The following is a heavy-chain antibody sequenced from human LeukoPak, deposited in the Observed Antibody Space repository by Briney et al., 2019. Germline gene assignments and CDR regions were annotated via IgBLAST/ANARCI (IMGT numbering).Heavy chain of an antibody. J-gene: IGHJ6*03. CDR3: ARETSQKGAHYMDV. D-gene: IGHD3-16*01. CDR2: IYYSGST. CDR1: GGSISSYY. V-gene: IGHV4-59*01. Sequence: SETLSLTCTVSGGSISSYYWSWIRQPPGKGLEYIGYIYYSGSTNYNPSLKSRVTISVDTSKNQFSLKLSSVTAADTAVYYCARETSQKGAHYMDVWGKGTTVTISS.